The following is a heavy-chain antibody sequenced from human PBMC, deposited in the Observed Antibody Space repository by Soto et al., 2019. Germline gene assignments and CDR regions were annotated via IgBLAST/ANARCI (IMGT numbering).Heavy chain of an antibody. J-gene: IGHJ4*02. CDR3: ARVTRTPVVAATRAAVAGIDY. CDR2: ISYDGSNK. D-gene: IGHD2-15*01. V-gene: IGHV3-30-3*01. Sequence: GGSLRLSCAASGFTFSTYAMHWVRQAPGKGLEWVAVISYDGSNKYYADSVKGRFTISRDNSKNTLYLQMNSLRAEDTAVYYCARVTRTPVVAATRAAVAGIDYWGQGTLVTVSS. CDR1: GFTFSTYA.